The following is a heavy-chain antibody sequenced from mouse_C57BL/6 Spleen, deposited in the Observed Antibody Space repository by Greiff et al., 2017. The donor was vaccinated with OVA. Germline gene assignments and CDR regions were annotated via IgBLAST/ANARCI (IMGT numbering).Heavy chain of an antibody. J-gene: IGHJ4*01. CDR2: IYPGGGYT. CDR3: ARRGGASTTNWDYYAMDY. D-gene: IGHD1-1*01. CDR1: GYTFTNYW. Sequence: QVQLQQSGAELVRPGTSVKMSCKASGYTFTNYWIGWAKQRPGHGLEWIGDIYPGGGYTNYNEKFKGKATLTADKSSSTAYMQFSSLTSEDSAIYYCARRGGASTTNWDYYAMDYWGQGTSVTVSS. V-gene: IGHV1-63*01.